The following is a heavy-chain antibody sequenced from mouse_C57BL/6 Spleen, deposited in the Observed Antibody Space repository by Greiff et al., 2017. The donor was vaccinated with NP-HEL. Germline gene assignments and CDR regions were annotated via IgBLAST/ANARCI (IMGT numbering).Heavy chain of an antibody. CDR2: IYPSDSET. CDR1: GYTFTSYW. Sequence: VKLQQPGAELVRPGSSVKLSCKASGYTFTSYWMDWVKQRPGQGLEWIGNIYPSDSETHYNQKFKDKATLTVDKSSSTAYMQLSSLTSEDSAVYYCARMVTAFDYWGQGTTLTVSS. V-gene: IGHV1-61*01. CDR3: ARMVTAFDY. D-gene: IGHD2-2*01. J-gene: IGHJ2*01.